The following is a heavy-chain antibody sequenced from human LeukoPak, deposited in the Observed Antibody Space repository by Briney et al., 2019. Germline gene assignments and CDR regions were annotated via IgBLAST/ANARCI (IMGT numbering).Heavy chain of an antibody. CDR2: ISSSSSYI. D-gene: IGHD3-10*02. J-gene: IGHJ6*04. CDR1: GFTFSSYS. Sequence: GGSLRLSCAASGFTFSSYSMNWVRQAPGKGLEWVSSISSSSSYIYYADSVKGRFTISRDNAKNSLYLQMNSLRAEDTAVYYCASLQPSMLFVDVWGKGTTVTVSS. CDR3: ASLQPSMLFVDV. V-gene: IGHV3-21*01.